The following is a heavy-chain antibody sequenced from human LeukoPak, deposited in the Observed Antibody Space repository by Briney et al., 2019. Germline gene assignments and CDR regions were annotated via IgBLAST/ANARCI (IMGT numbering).Heavy chain of an antibody. CDR3: ARSGMVRGVIFHYFDY. Sequence: GRSLRLSCAASGFTFSSYGMHWVRQAPGKGLEWVAVISYDESNKYYADSVKGRFTISRDNSENTLYLQMNSLRAEDTAVYYCARSGMVRGVIFHYFDYWGQGTLVTVSS. CDR2: ISYDESNK. V-gene: IGHV3-30*03. D-gene: IGHD3-10*01. CDR1: GFTFSSYG. J-gene: IGHJ4*02.